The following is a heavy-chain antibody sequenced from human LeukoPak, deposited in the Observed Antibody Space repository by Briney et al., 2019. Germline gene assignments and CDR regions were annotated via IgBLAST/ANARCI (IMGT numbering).Heavy chain of an antibody. CDR1: GYSFTSYW. CDR3: ASSGESSRIYYYMDV. J-gene: IGHJ6*03. Sequence: GESLKISCKGSGYSFTSYWIGWVRQMPGKGLEWMGIIYPGDSDTRYSPSFQGQVTISADKSISTAYLQWSSLKASDTAMYYCASSGESSRIYYYMDVWGKGTTVTVSS. V-gene: IGHV5-51*01. CDR2: IYPGDSDT. D-gene: IGHD1-14*01.